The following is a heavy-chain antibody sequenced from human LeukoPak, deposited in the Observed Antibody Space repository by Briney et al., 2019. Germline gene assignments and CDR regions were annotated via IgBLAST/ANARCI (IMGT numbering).Heavy chain of an antibody. CDR3: ARETQVPYDFWSGSRNWFDP. Sequence: QPGGSLRLSCAASGFTFSSYSMNWVRQAPGKGLEWVSYISSSSSTIYYADSVKGRFTISRDNAKNSLYLQMNSLRAEDTAVYYCARETQVPYDFWSGSRNWFDPWGQGTLVTVSS. V-gene: IGHV3-48*01. D-gene: IGHD3-3*01. CDR1: GFTFSSYS. J-gene: IGHJ5*02. CDR2: ISSSSSTI.